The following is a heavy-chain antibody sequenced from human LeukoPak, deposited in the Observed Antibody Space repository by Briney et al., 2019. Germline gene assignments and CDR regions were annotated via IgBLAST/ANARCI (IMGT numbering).Heavy chain of an antibody. CDR1: GYTLTELS. D-gene: IGHD1-26*01. V-gene: IGHV7-4-1*02. CDR2: INTNTGNP. J-gene: IGHJ5*02. Sequence: ASVKVSCKVSGYTLTELSMHWVRQAPGQGLEWMGWINTNTGNPTYAQGFTGRFVFSLDTSVSTAYLQISSLKAEDTAVYYCARVRGVVGATHNWFDPWGQGTLVTVSS. CDR3: ARVRGVVGATHNWFDP.